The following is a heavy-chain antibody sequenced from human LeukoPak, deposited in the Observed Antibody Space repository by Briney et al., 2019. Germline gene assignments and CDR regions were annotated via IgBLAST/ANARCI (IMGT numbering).Heavy chain of an antibody. CDR1: GFTFSDYY. CDR2: ISSSGNNI. D-gene: IGHD6-13*01. CDR3: ARDLAAAGPGDYYYYMDV. J-gene: IGHJ6*03. Sequence: PGGSLRLSCAASGFTFSDYYMSWIRQAPGKGLEWVSYISSSGNNIYYADSVKGRFIISRDNAKNSLYLQMNSLRAEDTAVYYCARDLAAAGPGDYYYYMDVWGKGTTVTVSS. V-gene: IGHV3-11*04.